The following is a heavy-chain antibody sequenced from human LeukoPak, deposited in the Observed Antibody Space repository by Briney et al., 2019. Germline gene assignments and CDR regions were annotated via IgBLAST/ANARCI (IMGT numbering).Heavy chain of an antibody. Sequence: GGSLRLSCAASGFTFSSYSMNWVRQAPGKGLEWVSYISSSSSTIYYADSVKGRFTISRDNSKHTLYLQMNRLRAEDTAVYYCAKEWSYYGSGSYGNNWFDPWGQGTLVTVSS. J-gene: IGHJ5*02. CDR1: GFTFSSYS. V-gene: IGHV3-48*01. D-gene: IGHD3-10*01. CDR2: ISSSSSTI. CDR3: AKEWSYYGSGSYGNNWFDP.